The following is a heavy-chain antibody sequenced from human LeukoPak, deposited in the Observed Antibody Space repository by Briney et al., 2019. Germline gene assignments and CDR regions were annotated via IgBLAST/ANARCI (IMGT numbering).Heavy chain of an antibody. CDR1: GGSISSYY. D-gene: IGHD3-9*01. CDR2: IYTSGST. J-gene: IGHJ3*02. CDR3: ARDHYYDILTGYLSHDAFDI. Sequence: PSETLSLTCTVSGGSISSYYWSWIRQPAGKGLEWIGRIYTSGSTNYNPSLKSRVTMSVDTSKNQFSLKLSSVTAADTAVYYCARDHYYDILTGYLSHDAFDIWGQGTMVTVFS. V-gene: IGHV4-4*07.